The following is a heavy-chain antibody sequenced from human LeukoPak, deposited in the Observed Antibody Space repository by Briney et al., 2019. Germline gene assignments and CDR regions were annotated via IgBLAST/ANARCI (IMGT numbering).Heavy chain of an antibody. CDR3: TRAAAAGTGPFDY. CDR1: GFTSSSNA. Sequence: PGAPLRLSCAASGFTSSSNAMSWVRQAPGKGLEWVGFIRSKAYGGTTEYAASVKGRFTISRDDSKSIAYLQMNSLKTEDTAVYYCTRAAAAGTGPFDYWGQGTLVTVSS. J-gene: IGHJ4*02. V-gene: IGHV3-49*02. CDR2: IRSKAYGGTT. D-gene: IGHD6-13*01.